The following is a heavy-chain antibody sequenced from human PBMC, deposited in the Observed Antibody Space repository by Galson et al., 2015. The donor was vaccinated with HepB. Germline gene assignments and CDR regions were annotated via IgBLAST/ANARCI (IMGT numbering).Heavy chain of an antibody. J-gene: IGHJ6*02. CDR1: GYTFTSYY. V-gene: IGHV1-46*03. Sequence: SVKVSCKASGYTFTSYYMHWVRQAPGQGLEWMGIINPSGGSTSYAQKFQGRVTMTRDTSTSTVYMELSSLRSEDTAVYYCASSYGSGSYYLDYYGMDVWGQGTTVTVSS. CDR3: ASSYGSGSYYLDYYGMDV. CDR2: INPSGGST. D-gene: IGHD3-10*01.